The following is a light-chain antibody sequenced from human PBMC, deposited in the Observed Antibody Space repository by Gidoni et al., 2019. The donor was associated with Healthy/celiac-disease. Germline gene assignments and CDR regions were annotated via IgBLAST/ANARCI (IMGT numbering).Light chain of an antibody. V-gene: IGKV1-39*01. CDR1: QSISSY. CDR2: AAS. Sequence: DIQMTQSPSSLSASVGDRVTITCRASQSISSYLNWYQQKPGKAPKLLIYAASSLQSGVPSRFSGSGSGTDFTLTISSLQPEDFATYYCQQSYSTLFTFGGGTKVEIE. CDR3: QQSYSTLFT. J-gene: IGKJ4*01.